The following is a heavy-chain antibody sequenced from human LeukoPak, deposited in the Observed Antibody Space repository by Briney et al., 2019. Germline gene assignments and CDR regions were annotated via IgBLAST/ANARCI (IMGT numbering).Heavy chain of an antibody. CDR2: IYYSGST. CDR1: GGSISSYY. CDR3: ARSLWDTAMVTG. J-gene: IGHJ4*02. D-gene: IGHD5-18*01. V-gene: IGHV4-59*01. Sequence: SETLSLICTVSGGSISSYYWSWIRQPPGKGLEWIGYIYYSGSTNYNPSLKSRVTISVDTSKNQFSLKLSSVTAADTAVYYCARSLWDTAMVTGWGQGTLVTVSS.